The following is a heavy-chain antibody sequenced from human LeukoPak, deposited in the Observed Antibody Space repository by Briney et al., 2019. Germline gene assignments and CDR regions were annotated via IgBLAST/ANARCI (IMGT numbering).Heavy chain of an antibody. CDR1: GFTFSRFG. CDR3: ARQYSSEFDY. J-gene: IGHJ4*02. Sequence: GGSLRISCAASGFTFSRFGMHWVRQAPGKGLEWVALIRYDGSDKYYADSVRGRFTISRDNSKNTFYLRMDSLRTDDTAVYYCARQYSSEFDYWGQGTLVTVSS. V-gene: IGHV3-30*02. CDR2: IRYDGSDK. D-gene: IGHD6-19*01.